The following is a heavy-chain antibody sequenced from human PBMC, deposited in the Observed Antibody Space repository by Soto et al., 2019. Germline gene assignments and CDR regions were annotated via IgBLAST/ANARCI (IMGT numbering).Heavy chain of an antibody. V-gene: IGHV3-11*01. J-gene: IGHJ3*02. D-gene: IGHD2-15*01. CDR2: ISSSGSTI. CDR1: GFTFSDYY. Sequence: GGSLRLSCAASGFTFSDYYMSWIRQAPGKGLEWVSYISSSGSTIYYADSVKGRFTISRDNAKNSLYLQMNSLRAEDTAVYYCAREHKEILLGYCSGGSCYSDAFDIWGQGTMVTVSS. CDR3: AREHKEILLGYCSGGSCYSDAFDI.